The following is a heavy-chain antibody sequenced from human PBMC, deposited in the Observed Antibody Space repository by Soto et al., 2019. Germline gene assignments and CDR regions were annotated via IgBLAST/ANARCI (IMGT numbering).Heavy chain of an antibody. CDR3: ARAYSSSWYNFDY. D-gene: IGHD6-13*01. V-gene: IGHV1-69*02. CDR1: GGTFSSYT. CDR2: IIPILGIA. Sequence: QVQLVQSGAEVKKPGSSVKVSCKASGGTFSSYTISWVRQAPGQGLEWMGRIIPILGIANYAQKFQGRVTITADKSTSTAYMELSSLRSEDTAVYYGARAYSSSWYNFDYWGQGTLVTVSS. J-gene: IGHJ4*02.